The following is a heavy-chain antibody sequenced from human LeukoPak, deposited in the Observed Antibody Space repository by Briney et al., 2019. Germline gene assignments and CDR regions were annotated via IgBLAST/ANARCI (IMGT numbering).Heavy chain of an antibody. CDR3: AKGSAYYYDSSGYFGGYFDY. CDR2: ISATGEST. V-gene: IGHV3-23*01. J-gene: IGHJ4*02. CDR1: RFSFYAYA. Sequence: PGGSLRLSCAASRFSFYAYAMSWVRQAPGKGLEWVSGISATGESTYYADSVKGRFTISRDNSKNTLFLQMNSLRAEDTALYYCAKGSAYYYDSSGYFGGYFDYWGQGTLVTVSS. D-gene: IGHD3-22*01.